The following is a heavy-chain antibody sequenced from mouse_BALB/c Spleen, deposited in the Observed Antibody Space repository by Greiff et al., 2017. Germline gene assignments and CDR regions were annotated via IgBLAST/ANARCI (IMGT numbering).Heavy chain of an antibody. J-gene: IGHJ2*01. D-gene: IGHD1-2*01. CDR2: IDPANGNT. CDR1: GFNIKDTY. CDR3: ARYDGFTTALDY. V-gene: IGHV14-3*02. Sequence: LVESGAELVKPGASVKLSCTASGFNIKDTYMHWVKQRPEQGLEWIGRIDPANGNTKYDPKFQGKATITADTSSNTAYLQLSSLTSEDTAVYYCARYDGFTTALDYWGQGTTLTVSS.